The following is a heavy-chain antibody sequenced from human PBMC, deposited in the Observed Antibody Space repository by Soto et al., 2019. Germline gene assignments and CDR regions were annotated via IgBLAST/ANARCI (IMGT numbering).Heavy chain of an antibody. V-gene: IGHV3-30*03. CDR2: ISYDGSNK. CDR1: GFTFSSYG. Sequence: GGSLRLSCAASGFTFSSYGMHWVRQAPGKGLEWVAVISYDGSNKYYADSVKGRFTISRDNSKNTLYLQMNSLRAEDTAVYYCAAHSSSWYSARGWFDPWGQGPLVTVSS. J-gene: IGHJ5*02. D-gene: IGHD6-13*01. CDR3: AAHSSSWYSARGWFDP.